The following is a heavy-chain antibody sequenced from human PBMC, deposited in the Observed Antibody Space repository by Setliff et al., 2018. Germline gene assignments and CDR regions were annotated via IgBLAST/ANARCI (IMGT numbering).Heavy chain of an antibody. CDR2: IKQDGSTK. V-gene: IGHV3-7*01. J-gene: IGHJ3*01. CDR3: VRDDADYYDAFDY. Sequence: PGGSLRLSCAVSGFSFSRHGMSWVRQAPGKGLEWVANIKQDGSTKYYLDSVKGRFTISRDNAKRSLYLQMNGLRADDTGVYYCVRDDADYYDAFDYWGQGTLVTVSS. D-gene: IGHD3-9*01. CDR1: GFSFSRHG.